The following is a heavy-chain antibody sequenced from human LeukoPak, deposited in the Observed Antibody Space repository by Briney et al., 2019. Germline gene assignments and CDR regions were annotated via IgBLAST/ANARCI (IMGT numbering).Heavy chain of an antibody. CDR3: ARSSLNYYDSSGYVSNFDY. Sequence: PGGSLRLSCAASGFTFSSYSMNWVRQAPGKGLEWVSSISSSSSYIYYADSVKGRFTISRDNAKNSLYLQMNSLRAEDTAVYYCARSSLNYYDSSGYVSNFDYWGQGTLVTVSS. J-gene: IGHJ4*02. CDR1: GFTFSSYS. V-gene: IGHV3-21*01. D-gene: IGHD3-22*01. CDR2: ISSSSSYI.